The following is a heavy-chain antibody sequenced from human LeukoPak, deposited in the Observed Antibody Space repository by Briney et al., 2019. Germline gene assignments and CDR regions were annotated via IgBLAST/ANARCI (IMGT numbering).Heavy chain of an antibody. V-gene: IGHV4-39*01. J-gene: IGHJ4*02. CDR1: GASVTMGSYY. Sequence: SETLSLTCSVSGASVTMGSYYWAWIRQPPGKGLEWIGTFHFSGSTYYNPSLKSRVTISVDTSKNSVSLMLRSVTAADTAVYFCARPFQDYDKGTFFYFFDFWGQGILVTVSS. D-gene: IGHD3-22*01. CDR2: FHFSGST. CDR3: ARPFQDYDKGTFFYFFDF.